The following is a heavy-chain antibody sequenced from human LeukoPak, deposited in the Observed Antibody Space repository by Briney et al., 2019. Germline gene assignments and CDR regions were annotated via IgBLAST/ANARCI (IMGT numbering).Heavy chain of an antibody. CDR1: GFTFSTYA. CDR3: AKDWGMGDQLLRIDY. CDR2: ISGSGVST. V-gene: IGHV3-23*01. J-gene: IGHJ4*02. Sequence: GGSLRVSCTASGFTFSTYAMNWVRQAPGKGLEWVSGISGSGVSTYYADSVKGRFTISRDNSNNTLYLQMSSLGAEDTAVYYCAKDWGMGDQLLRIDYWGQGTLVTVSS. D-gene: IGHD2-2*01.